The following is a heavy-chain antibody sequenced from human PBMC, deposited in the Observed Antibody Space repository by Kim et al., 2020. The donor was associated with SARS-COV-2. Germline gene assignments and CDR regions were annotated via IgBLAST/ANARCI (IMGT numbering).Heavy chain of an antibody. CDR1: GYTFTGYY. Sequence: ASVKVSCKASGYTFTGYYMHWVRQAPGQGLEWMGRINPNSGGTNYAQKFQGRVTMTSDTSISTAYMELSRLRSDDTAGCYCARDHGDYALVDWFEPRGQG. V-gene: IGHV1-2*06. D-gene: IGHD4-17*01. J-gene: IGHJ5*02. CDR3: ARDHGDYALVDWFEP. CDR2: INPNSGGT.